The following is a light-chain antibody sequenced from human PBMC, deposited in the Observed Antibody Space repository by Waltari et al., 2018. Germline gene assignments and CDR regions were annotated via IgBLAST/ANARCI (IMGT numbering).Light chain of an antibody. CDR3: TSYTRSNTYV. V-gene: IGLV2-14*01. CDR1: TSDVGSYNY. Sequence: QSALTQPASVSGSRGQSITISCTGTTSDVGSYNYVSWYQQHPGKAPKLMIYDVSKRPSGLSHRFSGSTSGNTASLTISGLQAEDEADYFCTSYTRSNTYVSGPGPKVTVL. J-gene: IGLJ1*01. CDR2: DVS.